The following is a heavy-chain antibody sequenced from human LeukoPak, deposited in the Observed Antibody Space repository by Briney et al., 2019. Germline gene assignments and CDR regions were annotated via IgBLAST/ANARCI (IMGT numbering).Heavy chain of an antibody. Sequence: ASVKVSCKVSGYTLTELSMHWVRQAPGEGLEWMGGFDPEDGETIYAQKFQGRVTMTEDTSTDTAYMELSSLRSEDTAVYYCATGTDYHDSSGYPPSIWGQGTMVTVSS. CDR3: ATGTDYHDSSGYPPSI. CDR2: FDPEDGET. J-gene: IGHJ3*02. CDR1: GYTLTELS. D-gene: IGHD3-22*01. V-gene: IGHV1-24*01.